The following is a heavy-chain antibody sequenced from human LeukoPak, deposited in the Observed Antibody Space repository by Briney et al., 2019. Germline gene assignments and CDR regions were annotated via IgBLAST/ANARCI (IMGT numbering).Heavy chain of an antibody. V-gene: IGHV4-34*01. CDR2: INHSGST. CDR3: ARTIVVVPAAIGHYYYGMDV. J-gene: IGHJ6*02. Sequence: SETLSLTCAVYGGSFSGYYWSWIRQPPGKGLEWIGEINHSGSTNYNPSLKSRVTISVDTSKNQFSLKLSSATAADTAVYYCARTIVVVPAAIGHYYYGMDVWGQGTTVTVSS. CDR1: GGSFSGYY. D-gene: IGHD2-2*02.